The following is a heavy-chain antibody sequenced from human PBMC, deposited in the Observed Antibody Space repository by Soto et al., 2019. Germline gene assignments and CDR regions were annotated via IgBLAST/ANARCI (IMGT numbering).Heavy chain of an antibody. CDR3: GGGAASYFGFPLAA. J-gene: IGHJ5*02. D-gene: IGHD3-10*01. CDR1: GYTFTSYY. V-gene: IGHV1-46*01. CDR2: INPSGGST. Sequence: ASVKVSCKASGYTFTSYYMHWVRQAPGQGLEWMGIINPSGGSTSYAQKFQGRVTMTRDTSTSTVYMELSSLRSEDTAVYYCGGGAASYFGFPLAAWGQGTLVTAPQ.